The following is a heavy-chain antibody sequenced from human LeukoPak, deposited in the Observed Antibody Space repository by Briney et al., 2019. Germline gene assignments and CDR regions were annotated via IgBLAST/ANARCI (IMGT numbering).Heavy chain of an antibody. CDR3: AASPESIAVAG. D-gene: IGHD6-19*01. J-gene: IGHJ4*02. CDR1: GFTFSSYA. V-gene: IGHV3-23*01. Sequence: GGSLRLSCAASGFTFSSYAMSWVRQAPGKGLNWVSAISGSGGSTYYADPGKGRFTISRDNSKNTLYLQMNSLRAEDTAVYYCAASPESIAVAGWGQGTLVTVSS. CDR2: ISGSGGST.